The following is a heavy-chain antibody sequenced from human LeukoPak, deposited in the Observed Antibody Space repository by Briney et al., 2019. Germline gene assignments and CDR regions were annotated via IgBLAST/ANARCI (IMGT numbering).Heavy chain of an antibody. Sequence: SVKVSCKASGDTFISYTISWVRQAPGQGLEWMGRIIPVLGRANYAQKFQGRVTITADKFTSTAYMELSSLRSEDTAVYYCATRGGAYYYYMDVWGKGTTVTVSS. CDR1: GDTFISYT. D-gene: IGHD3-10*01. J-gene: IGHJ6*03. CDR3: ATRGGAYYYYMDV. CDR2: IIPVLGRA. V-gene: IGHV1-69*02.